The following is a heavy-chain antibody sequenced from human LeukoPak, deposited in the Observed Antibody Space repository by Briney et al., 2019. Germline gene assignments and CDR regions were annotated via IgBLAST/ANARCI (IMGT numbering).Heavy chain of an antibody. D-gene: IGHD2-2*01. J-gene: IGHJ4*02. CDR3: AKAQGIYCSSTSCYGGVYY. CDR1: GFTFSSYA. V-gene: IGHV3-23*01. Sequence: GGSLRLSCAASGFTFSSYAMSWVRQAPGKGLEWVSAISGSGGSTYYADSVQGRFTISRDNSKNMLYLQMNSLRAEDTAVYYCAKAQGIYCSSTSCYGGVYYWGQGALVTVSS. CDR2: ISGSGGST.